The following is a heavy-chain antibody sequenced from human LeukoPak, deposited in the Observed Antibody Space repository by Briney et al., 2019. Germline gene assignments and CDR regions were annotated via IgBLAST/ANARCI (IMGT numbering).Heavy chain of an antibody. Sequence: EWDLRLFCAAAGFSFSNDLMNWVCQAPGKWLEWVSSISRSSGSKCYADSVKGRFIISRDNAKNSMYLLVNSLRAEDSAVYFCARGPIACNSLSCHFGPFDIWGQGAMVTVSS. CDR1: GFSFSNDL. D-gene: IGHD2-2*01. V-gene: IGHV3-21*01. CDR3: ARGPIACNSLSCHFGPFDI. J-gene: IGHJ3*02. CDR2: ISRSSGSK.